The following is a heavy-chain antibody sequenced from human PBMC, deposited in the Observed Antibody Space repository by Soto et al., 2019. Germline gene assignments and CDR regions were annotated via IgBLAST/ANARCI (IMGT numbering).Heavy chain of an antibody. D-gene: IGHD2-2*01. CDR3: ARQKPVVVPAARGVGPFDY. CDR2: INHSGST. Sequence: QVQLQQWGAGLLKPSETLSLTCAVYGGSFSGYYWSWIRQPPGKGLEWIGEINHSGSTNYNPSLKSRVTISVDTAKNQFSLKLSSVTAADTAVNYCARQKPVVVPAARGVGPFDYWGQGTLVTVSS. CDR1: GGSFSGYY. V-gene: IGHV4-34*01. J-gene: IGHJ4*02.